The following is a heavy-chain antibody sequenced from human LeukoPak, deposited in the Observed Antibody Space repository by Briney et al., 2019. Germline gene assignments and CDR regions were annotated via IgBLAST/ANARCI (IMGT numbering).Heavy chain of an antibody. CDR3: AREGGYFDWFGTFDI. D-gene: IGHD3-9*01. V-gene: IGHV3-7*01. J-gene: IGHJ3*02. CDR1: GFTFTTYW. Sequence: GESLRLSCEASGFTFTTYWLGWVRQPPGKGLEWVANIKQDGTEKYYVDSVKGRFTISRDNAKTSLFLQMNSLRAEDTAVYYCAREGGYFDWFGTFDIWGQGTMVTVSS. CDR2: IKQDGTEK.